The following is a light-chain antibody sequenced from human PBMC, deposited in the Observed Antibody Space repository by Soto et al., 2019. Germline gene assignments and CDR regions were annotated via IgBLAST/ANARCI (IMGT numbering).Light chain of an antibody. CDR3: HQXGTSPWT. CDR2: GAS. CDR1: XSVSXSY. V-gene: IGKV3-20*01. J-gene: IGKJ1*01. Sequence: EIVLTQSPGTLSLSPGXXXXLXXXASXSVSXSYLAGYQQEAGQAPSLLIYGASSRATGIPDRFSGSGSGTDFTLTISRLEPEDFAVXXXHQXGTSPWTVGQGTKVAIK.